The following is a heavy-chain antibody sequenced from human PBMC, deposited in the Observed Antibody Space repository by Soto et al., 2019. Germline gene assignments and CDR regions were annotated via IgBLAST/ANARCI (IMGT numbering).Heavy chain of an antibody. CDR2: INHSGST. D-gene: IGHD6-19*01. J-gene: IGHJ3*02. CDR1: GGSFSGYY. Sequence: LLQLRETLSLTCAVSGGSFSGYYWSWIRQPPGKGLEWIGEINHSGSTNYNPSLKSRVTISVDTSKNQFSLKLSSVTAADTAVYSCARRAVKDDFDIWGQGTMVTVSS. V-gene: IGHV4-34*01. CDR3: ARRAVKDDFDI.